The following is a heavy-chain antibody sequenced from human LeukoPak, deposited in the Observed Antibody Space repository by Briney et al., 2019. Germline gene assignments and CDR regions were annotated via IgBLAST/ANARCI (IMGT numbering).Heavy chain of an antibody. CDR2: IYYSGST. D-gene: IGHD3-9*01. CDR3: ARDDYDILTGPRGYFDY. J-gene: IGHJ4*02. V-gene: IGHV4-61*08. Sequence: PSETLSLTCTVSGDSISSGDYYWSWIRQPPGKGLEWIGYIYYSGSTNYNPSLKSRVTISVDTSKNQFSLKLSSVTATDTAVYYCARDDYDILTGPRGYFDYWGQGTLVTVSS. CDR1: GDSISSGDYY.